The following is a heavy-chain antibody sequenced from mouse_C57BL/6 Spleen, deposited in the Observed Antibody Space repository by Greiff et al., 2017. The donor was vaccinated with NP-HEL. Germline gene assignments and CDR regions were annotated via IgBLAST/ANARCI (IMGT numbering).Heavy chain of an antibody. Sequence: QVQLKESGPELVKPGASVKISCKASGYSFTSYYIHWVKQRPGQGLEWIGWIYPGSGNTKYNEKFKGKATLTADTSSSTAYMQLSSLTSEDSAVYYCARSLYGTDYWGQGTTLTVSS. CDR2: IYPGSGNT. J-gene: IGHJ2*01. CDR3: ARSLYGTDY. D-gene: IGHD2-1*01. CDR1: GYSFTSYY. V-gene: IGHV1-66*01.